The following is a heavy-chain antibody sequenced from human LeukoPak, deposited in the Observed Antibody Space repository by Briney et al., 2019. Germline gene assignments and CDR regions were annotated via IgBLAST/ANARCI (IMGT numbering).Heavy chain of an antibody. CDR1: GFTFSSYA. CDR3: AKGKSSSGWDY. Sequence: PGGSLRLSWEASGFTFSSYAMSWVRQAPGKGLEWVSAISGSTGSTYYADSVKGRFTISRDNSKRTLHLQMNSLRAEDTAVYYCAKGKSSSGWDYWGQGTLVTVSS. J-gene: IGHJ4*02. CDR2: ISGSTGST. V-gene: IGHV3-23*01. D-gene: IGHD6-19*01.